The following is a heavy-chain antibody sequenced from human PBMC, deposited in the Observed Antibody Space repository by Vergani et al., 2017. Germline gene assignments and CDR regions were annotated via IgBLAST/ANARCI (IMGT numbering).Heavy chain of an antibody. CDR2: FDPEDGET. Sequence: QVQLVQSGAEVKKPGASVKVSCKVSGYTLTELSMHWVRQAPGKGLEWMGGFDPEDGETIYAQKFQGRVTMTADTSTDTAYMELSSLRSEDTAVYYCATFRRITXFGVVISYYYGMDVWGQGP. D-gene: IGHD3-3*01. CDR1: GYTLTELS. V-gene: IGHV1-24*01. J-gene: IGHJ6*02. CDR3: ATFRRITXFGVVISYYYGMDV.